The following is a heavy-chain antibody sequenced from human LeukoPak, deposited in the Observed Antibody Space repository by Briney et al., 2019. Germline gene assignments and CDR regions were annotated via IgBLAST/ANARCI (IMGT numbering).Heavy chain of an antibody. V-gene: IGHV3-23*01. CDR1: GFTFSSYV. CDR2: IGGYSLTV. J-gene: IGHJ6*03. CDR3: AKGQRVRGVTTWYYMDA. Sequence: GGSLRLSCAASGFTFSSYVMSWVRQAPGKGLEWVSAIGGYSLTVYNAQSLKGRFTVSRDNSKNTLYLQVIDLRVDDTGVYYCAKGQRVRGVTTWYYMDAWGKGTRVSVSS. D-gene: IGHD3-10*01.